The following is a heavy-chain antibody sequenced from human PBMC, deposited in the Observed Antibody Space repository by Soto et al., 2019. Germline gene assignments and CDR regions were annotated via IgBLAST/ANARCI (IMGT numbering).Heavy chain of an antibody. D-gene: IGHD4-17*01. CDR3: ARPWGDYVEGAFDI. CDR2: IYPGDSDT. Sequence: PGESLKISCKGSGYSFTNYWIAWVRQMPGKGLEWMGIIYPGDSDTRYSPSFQGRVTISADKSISTAYLQWSSLKASDTAMYYCARPWGDYVEGAFDIWGQGTMVTVSS. CDR1: GYSFTNYW. V-gene: IGHV5-51*01. J-gene: IGHJ3*02.